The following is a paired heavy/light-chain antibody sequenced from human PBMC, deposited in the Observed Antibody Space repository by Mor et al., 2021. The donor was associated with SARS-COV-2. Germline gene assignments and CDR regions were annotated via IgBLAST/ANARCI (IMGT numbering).Light chain of an antibody. V-gene: IGKV3-15*01. Sequence: EIVMTQSPATLSVSPGEGATLSCRASHSVSSDLAWYQQKPGQAPRLLIYGASTRATGVPARFSGSGSGTEFALTISSLQSEDFAVYYCQQYNNWPRTFGQGTKVEIK. CDR1: HSVSSD. J-gene: IGKJ1*01. CDR2: GAS. CDR3: QQYNNWPRT.
Heavy chain of an antibody. D-gene: IGHD3-3*01. J-gene: IGHJ3*02. CDR1: GFTFSSYN. CDR2: IITSSSHI. V-gene: IGHV3-21*01. CDR3: ARDQVDYDLWTDYQDAFDM. Sequence: EVQLVESGGGLVKPGGSLRLSCAASGFTFSSYNMNWVRQAPGKGLEWVSSIITSSSHINYADSVKGRFTISRDNAKNSLYLQMNSLRAEDTAVYYCARDQVDYDLWTDYQDAFDMWGQGTLVAVSS.